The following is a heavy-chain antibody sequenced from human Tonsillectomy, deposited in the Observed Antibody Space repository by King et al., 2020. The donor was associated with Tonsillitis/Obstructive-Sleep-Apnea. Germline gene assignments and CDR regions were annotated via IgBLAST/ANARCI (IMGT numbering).Heavy chain of an antibody. CDR1: GGSISGYY. CDR2: IYFSGGT. Sequence: QLQESGPSLVKPSETLSLTCTVSGGSISGYYWSWIRQPPGRGLEWIGYIYFSGGTRYNPSLKSRVTISVDTSKNQFSLRLSSVTAADTAVYYCAREVEAVDAFDIWGQGTMVTVSS. CDR3: AREVEAVDAFDI. D-gene: IGHD2-15*01. V-gene: IGHV4-59*01. J-gene: IGHJ3*02.